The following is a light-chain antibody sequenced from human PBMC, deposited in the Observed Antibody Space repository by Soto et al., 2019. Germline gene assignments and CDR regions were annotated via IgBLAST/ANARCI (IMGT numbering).Light chain of an antibody. J-gene: IGKJ3*01. V-gene: IGKV1-33*01. CDR2: GSS. CDR3: QHYNKRPPFT. CDR1: QDIRTS. Sequence: DLQMTQSPSSLSASVGARVTITCQASQDIRTSLSWVQQTPGRAPKLLIYGSSYLKPGVPSRFRGRGSGTDFTFTISSLQPEDSTTYHCQHYNKRPPFTFGPGTKVHIK.